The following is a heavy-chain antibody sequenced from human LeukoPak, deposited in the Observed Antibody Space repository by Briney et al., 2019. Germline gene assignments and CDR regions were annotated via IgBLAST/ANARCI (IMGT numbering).Heavy chain of an antibody. Sequence: GGSLRLSCAASGFTFSSYSMNWVRQAPGKGLEWVSSISSSSSYISYADSMKGRFTISRDNAKNSLYLQMNSLRAEDTAVYYCARGGYYYGSGSYFDYWGQGTLVTVSS. V-gene: IGHV3-21*01. CDR2: ISSSSSYI. CDR1: GFTFSSYS. J-gene: IGHJ4*02. D-gene: IGHD3-10*01. CDR3: ARGGYYYGSGSYFDY.